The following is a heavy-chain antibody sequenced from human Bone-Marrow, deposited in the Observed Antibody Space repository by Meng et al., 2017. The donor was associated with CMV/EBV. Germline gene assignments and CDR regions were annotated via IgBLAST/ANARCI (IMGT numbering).Heavy chain of an antibody. J-gene: IGHJ5*02. CDR1: GYSISSGYY. D-gene: IGHD2-2*01. CDR2: IYHSGST. CDR3: ARYFVVPAANNWFDP. V-gene: IGHV4-38-2*02. Sequence: SDILSLTCTVPGYSISSGYYWGWIRQPPGEGLECIGSIYHSGSTYYNPSLKSRVTISVDTSKNQFSLKTSSVTAADTAVYYCARYFVVPAANNWFDPWGQGTLVTVSS.